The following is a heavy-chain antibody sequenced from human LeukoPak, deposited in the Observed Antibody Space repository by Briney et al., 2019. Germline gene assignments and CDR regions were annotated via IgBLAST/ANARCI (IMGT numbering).Heavy chain of an antibody. Sequence: SVKVSCKASGGTFSSYAISWVRQAPGQGLEWMGGIIPIFGTANYAQKFQGRVTITADKSTSTAYMELSSLRSEDTAVYYCARHRYSSGWSNFDYWGREPWSPSPQ. V-gene: IGHV1-69*06. J-gene: IGHJ4*02. D-gene: IGHD6-19*01. CDR3: ARHRYSSGWSNFDY. CDR1: GGTFSSYA. CDR2: IIPIFGTA.